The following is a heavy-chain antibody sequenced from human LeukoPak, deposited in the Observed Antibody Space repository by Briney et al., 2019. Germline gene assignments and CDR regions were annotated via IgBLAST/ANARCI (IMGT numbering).Heavy chain of an antibody. Sequence: QPGGSLRLSCTASGFTFSGHWIHWVRQAPGMGLVWVSRINEHGTDSMYAESVKGRFTISRDNAKNTVYLQMNSLRAEDTAVYYCVRDETLWTLDWWGQGTLVSVSS. CDR2: INEHGTDS. CDR1: GFTFSGHW. D-gene: IGHD1-1*01. CDR3: VRDETLWTLDW. J-gene: IGHJ4*02. V-gene: IGHV3-74*03.